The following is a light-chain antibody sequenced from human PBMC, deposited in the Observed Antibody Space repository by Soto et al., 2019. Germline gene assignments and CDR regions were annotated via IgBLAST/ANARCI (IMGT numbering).Light chain of an antibody. V-gene: IGLV2-14*03. J-gene: IGLJ1*01. CDR1: SRDVGAYNF. Sequence: QSALTQPASVSGSPGQSITVSCTGTSRDVGAYNFVSWYQHHPAKAPKLIIYDVRNRPSGVSSRFSGSKSGNTASLTISGLQAEDEADYYCQSYGTDVTYVFGTGTKVTVL. CDR2: DVR. CDR3: QSYGTDVTYV.